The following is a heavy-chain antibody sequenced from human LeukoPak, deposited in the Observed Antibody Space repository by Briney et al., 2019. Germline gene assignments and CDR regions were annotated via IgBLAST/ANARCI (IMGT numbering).Heavy chain of an antibody. CDR2: INHSGST. D-gene: IGHD7-27*01. J-gene: IGHJ2*01. CDR1: GFTFSINA. V-gene: IGHV4-34*01. Sequence: GSLRLSCAASGFTFSINAMSWVRQPPGKGLEWIGEINHSGSTNYNPSLKSRVTISVDTSKNQFSLKLSSVTAADTAVYYCARGPGLVRTGDRTRKWYFDLWGRGTLVTVSS. CDR3: ARGPGLVRTGDRTRKWYFDL.